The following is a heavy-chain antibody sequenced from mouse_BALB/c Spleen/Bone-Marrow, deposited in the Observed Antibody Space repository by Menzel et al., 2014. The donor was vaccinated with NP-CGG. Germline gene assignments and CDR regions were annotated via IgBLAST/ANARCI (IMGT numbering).Heavy chain of an antibody. CDR2: IWSGGST. CDR3: ARNGDAWFAY. J-gene: IGHJ3*01. Sequence: QVHVKQSGPGLVQPSQSLSITCTVSGFSLTSYGVHWVRQSPGKGLDWLGVIWSGGSTDYNAAFISRVSIIKDNSKSQVFCKMNSLQANDTAIYYCARNGDAWFAYWGQGTLVTVSA. V-gene: IGHV2-2*02. D-gene: IGHD3-3*01. CDR1: GFSLTSYG.